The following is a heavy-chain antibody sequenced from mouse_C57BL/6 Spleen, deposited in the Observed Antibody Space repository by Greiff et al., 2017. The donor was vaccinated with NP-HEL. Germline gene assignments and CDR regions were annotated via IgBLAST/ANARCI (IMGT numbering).Heavy chain of an antibody. V-gene: IGHV1-78*01. Sequence: VHLVESDAELVKPGASVKISCKVSGYTFTDHTIHWMKQRPEQGLEWIGYIYPRDGSTKYNEKFKGKATLTADKSSSTAYMQLNSLTSEDSAVYCCARQGCYYGNHGGLAYWGQGTLVTVSA. J-gene: IGHJ3*01. CDR2: IYPRDGST. CDR1: GYTFTDHT. CDR3: ARQGCYYGNHGGLAY. D-gene: IGHD2-1*01.